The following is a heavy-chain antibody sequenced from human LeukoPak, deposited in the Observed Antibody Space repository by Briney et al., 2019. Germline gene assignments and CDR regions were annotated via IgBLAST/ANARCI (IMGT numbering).Heavy chain of an antibody. CDR2: ISYDGSNK. Sequence: GGSLRLSCAASGFTFPNAWMNWVRQAPGKGLEWVAVISYDGSNKYYADSVKGRFTISRDNSKNTLYLQMNSLRAEDTAVYYCAHGLGSRDYWGQGTLVTVSS. D-gene: IGHD3-10*01. CDR3: AHGLGSRDY. J-gene: IGHJ4*02. V-gene: IGHV3-30*03. CDR1: GFTFPNAW.